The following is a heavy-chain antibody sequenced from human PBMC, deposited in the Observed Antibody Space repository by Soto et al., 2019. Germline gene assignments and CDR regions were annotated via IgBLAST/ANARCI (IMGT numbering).Heavy chain of an antibody. D-gene: IGHD2-2*01. CDR1: GFTFSDYW. V-gene: IGHV3-7*03. J-gene: IGHJ4*02. Sequence: GSLRLSCEASGFTFSDYWMSWVRQAPGKGPEWVANIKFDGSEKQYVDSVRGRFTISRDNSRNSLFLQMNSLRAGDTAVYYCVKDGGYCSSSTCYSPRNHYFDSWGQGTLVTVSS. CDR3: VKDGGYCSSSTCYSPRNHYFDS. CDR2: IKFDGSEK.